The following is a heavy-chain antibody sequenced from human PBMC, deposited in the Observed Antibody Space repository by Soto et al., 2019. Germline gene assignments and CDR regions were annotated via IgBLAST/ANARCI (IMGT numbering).Heavy chain of an antibody. D-gene: IGHD6-19*01. J-gene: IGHJ6*02. Sequence: GESLKISCKGSGYSFTNYWIGWVRQMPGKGLEWMGIIYPVDSDTRYSPSLQGQVTISADKSISTAYLQWSSLQASDSAMYFCARASGAPSYYAMDVCGQGTTVTVAS. CDR3: ARASGAPSYYAMDV. CDR1: GYSFTNYW. V-gene: IGHV5-51*01. CDR2: IYPVDSDT.